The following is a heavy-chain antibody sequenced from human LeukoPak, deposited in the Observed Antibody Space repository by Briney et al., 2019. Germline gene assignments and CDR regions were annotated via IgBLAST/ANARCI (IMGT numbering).Heavy chain of an antibody. CDR2: LSSDGNSK. Sequence: GGSLRLSCEASGFTFSSYAFHWVRQAPGKGLEWVAFLSSDGNSKYYADSVKGRFTISRDNSKNTLCLQMNSLRAEDTAVYYCATTRYDAFDIWGQGTMVTVSS. CDR1: GFTFSSYA. V-gene: IGHV3-30*14. D-gene: IGHD4-17*01. CDR3: ATTRYDAFDI. J-gene: IGHJ3*02.